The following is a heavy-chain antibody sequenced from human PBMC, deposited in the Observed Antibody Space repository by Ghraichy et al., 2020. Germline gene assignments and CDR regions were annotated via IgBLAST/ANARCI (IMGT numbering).Heavy chain of an antibody. Sequence: ASVKVSCKASGYTFSSYAMSWVRQAPGQGPEWMGYINTNTGSPTFAQAFTGRFVFSVDTSVNTAYLQILSLKPEDSAIYYCARGAAWWEPTPNDFWGQGTLVTVSP. D-gene: IGHD1-26*01. CDR3: ARGAAWWEPTPNDF. V-gene: IGHV7-4-1*01. CDR2: INTNTGSP. J-gene: IGHJ4*02. CDR1: GYTFSSYA.